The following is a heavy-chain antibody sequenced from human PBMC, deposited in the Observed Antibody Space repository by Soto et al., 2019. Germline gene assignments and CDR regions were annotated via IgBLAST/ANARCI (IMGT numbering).Heavy chain of an antibody. CDR2: IIPLFGTT. CDR1: GDTFKNCV. Sequence: QVQVVQSGVEARRPGSSVKVSCKASGDTFKNCVISWVRQAPGQGLEWMGGIIPLFGTTDFAQRFQGRLTITTDESPTTAYMELSRLRSEDTATYYCAAELGFGKLSVVWGQGTTVIVSS. V-gene: IGHV1-69*01. J-gene: IGHJ6*02. D-gene: IGHD3-10*01. CDR3: AAELGFGKLSVV.